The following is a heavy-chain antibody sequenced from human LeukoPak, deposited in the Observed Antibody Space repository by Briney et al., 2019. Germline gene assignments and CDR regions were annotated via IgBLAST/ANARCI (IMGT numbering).Heavy chain of an antibody. V-gene: IGHV3-30*18. D-gene: IGHD2-15*01. Sequence: GGSLRLFCAASGFPFWRHSMNWVPHARGKARECVAFISYDGSNKYYADSVKGRFTNSRDDSKNTLYLQMNSLRAEDTALYYCAKSGLNRFDYWGQGTLVTVSS. CDR1: GFPFWRHS. CDR2: ISYDGSNK. CDR3: AKSGLNRFDY. J-gene: IGHJ4*02.